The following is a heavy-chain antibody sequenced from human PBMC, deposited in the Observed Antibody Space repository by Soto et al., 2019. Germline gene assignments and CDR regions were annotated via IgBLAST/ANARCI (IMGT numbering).Heavy chain of an antibody. CDR2: IWYDGSNK. CDR1: GFTFSSYG. D-gene: IGHD4-17*01. J-gene: IGHJ4*02. V-gene: IGHV3-33*01. CDR3: ARDKATVTTSAPDY. Sequence: PGGSLRLSCAASGFTFSSYGMHWVRQAPGKGLEWVAVIWYDGSNKYYADSVKGRFTISRDNSKNTLYLQMNSLGAEDTAVYYCARDKATVTTSAPDYWGQGTLVTVSS.